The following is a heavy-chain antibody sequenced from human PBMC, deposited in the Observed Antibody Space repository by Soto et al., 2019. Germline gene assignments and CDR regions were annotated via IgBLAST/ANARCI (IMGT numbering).Heavy chain of an antibody. V-gene: IGHV1-46*01. CDR1: AYSFTTYH. CDR2: INPDAGAT. D-gene: IGHD2-2*01. CDR3: ARGDIVLVPASEGNWFDP. J-gene: IGHJ5*02. Sequence: VSVKVSCKASAYSFTTYHIHWVRQAPGQGLEWMGLINPDAGATNYAQRFQGRLRLTRDTSTSTVYMELRSLRFDDTAVYYCARGDIVLVPASEGNWFDPWGQGTLVTVSS.